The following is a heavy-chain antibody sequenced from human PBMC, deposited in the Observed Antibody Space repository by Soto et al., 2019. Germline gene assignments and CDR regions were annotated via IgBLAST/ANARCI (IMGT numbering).Heavy chain of an antibody. CDR1: GFTFSSYA. CDR2: ISGSGGST. D-gene: IGHD2-2*01. J-gene: IGHJ3*02. CDR3: AKRDHYCSSTSCYGSEAFDI. V-gene: IGHV3-23*01. Sequence: DVQLLESGGGLVQPGGSLRLSCAASGFTFSSYAMSWVRQAPGKGLEWVSAISGSGGSTYYADSVKGRFTISRDNSKNTLYLQMNSLRAEDTAVYYCAKRDHYCSSTSCYGSEAFDIWGQGTMVTVSS.